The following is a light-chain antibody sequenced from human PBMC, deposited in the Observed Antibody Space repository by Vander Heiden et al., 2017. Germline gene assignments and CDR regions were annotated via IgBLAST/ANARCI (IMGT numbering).Light chain of an antibody. V-gene: IGLV2-14*03. J-gene: IGLJ3*02. CDR2: NVN. CDR3: SSYTNSNFWV. CDR1: SSDIGGWNY. Sequence: QSALTQPASVSASPGQSITISCTGTSSDIGGWNYVSWYQHHPGKAPKLIIYNVNDRPSGVSHRFSGSKSGYTASLTISGRQAEDESLYFCSSYTNSNFWVFGGGTELTVL.